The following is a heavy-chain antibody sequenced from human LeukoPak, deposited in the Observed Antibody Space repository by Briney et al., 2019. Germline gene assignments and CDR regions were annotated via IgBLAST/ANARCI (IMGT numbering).Heavy chain of an antibody. D-gene: IGHD2-2*01. J-gene: IGHJ4*02. CDR2: ISAYNGNT. CDR1: GYTFTSYG. V-gene: IGHV1-18*01. CDR3: ARVGYCSSTSCPLDY. Sequence: GASVKVSCKASGYTFTSYGISWVRQAPGQGLEWMGWISAYNGNTNYAQKLQGRVTMTTDTSTSTAYMELRSLRSDGTAVYYCARVGYCSSTSCPLDYWGQGTLVTVSS.